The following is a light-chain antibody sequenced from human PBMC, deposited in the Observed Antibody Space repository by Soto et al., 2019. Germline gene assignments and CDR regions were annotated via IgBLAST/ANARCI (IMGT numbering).Light chain of an antibody. V-gene: IGKV1-5*03. Sequence: DIQMTQSPSTLSASVGDRVTITCRASQSISTWLAWYQQKAGKAPKLLIYKASSLESGVPSRFSGSGSGTEFTLTISSLQPDDFGTYYCQHYNSYSEAFGQGTKVDIK. CDR3: QHYNSYSEA. CDR2: KAS. J-gene: IGKJ1*01. CDR1: QSISTW.